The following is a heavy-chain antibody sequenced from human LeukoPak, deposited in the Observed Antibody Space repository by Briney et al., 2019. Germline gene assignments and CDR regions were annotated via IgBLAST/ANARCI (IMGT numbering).Heavy chain of an antibody. J-gene: IGHJ4*02. CDR1: GFTFRTYE. CDR2: ISYDGSNK. CDR3: AKERSNGDFDY. V-gene: IGHV3-30*18. D-gene: IGHD4-17*01. Sequence: GGSLRLSCTASGFTFRTYEMNWVRQAPGKGLEWVTVISYDGSNKYYGDSVKGRFTISRDNSKNTPYLKMNSLRAEDTAVYYCAKERSNGDFDYWGQGTLVTVSS.